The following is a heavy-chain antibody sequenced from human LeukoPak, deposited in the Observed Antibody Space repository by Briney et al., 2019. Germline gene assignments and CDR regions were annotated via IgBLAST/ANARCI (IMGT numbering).Heavy chain of an antibody. D-gene: IGHD3/OR15-3a*01. CDR3: ARVWTTWGFDY. J-gene: IGHJ4*02. CDR2: IYYSGST. CDR1: GGSISSGDYY. Sequence: SETLSLTCTVSGGSISSGDYYWSWIRQPPGKGQEWIGYIYYSGSTYYNPSLKSRVTISVDTSKNQFSLNLSSVTAADTAVYYCARVWTTWGFDYWGQGTLVTVSS. V-gene: IGHV4-30-4*01.